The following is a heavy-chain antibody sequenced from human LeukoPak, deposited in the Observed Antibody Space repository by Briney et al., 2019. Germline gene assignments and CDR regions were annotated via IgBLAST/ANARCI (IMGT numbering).Heavy chain of an antibody. Sequence: GWSLRLSCAASGFTFSSYSMNWVRQAPGKGLEWVSSISSSSSYIYYADSVKGRFAISRDNAKNSLYLQMNSLRAEDTAVYYCARDNDIVVSYGMDVWGQGTTVTVSS. J-gene: IGHJ6*02. V-gene: IGHV3-21*01. CDR3: ARDNDIVVSYGMDV. D-gene: IGHD5-12*01. CDR1: GFTFSSYS. CDR2: ISSSSSYI.